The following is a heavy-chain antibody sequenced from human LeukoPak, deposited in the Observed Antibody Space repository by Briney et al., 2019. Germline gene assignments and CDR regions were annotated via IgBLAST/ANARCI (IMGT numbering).Heavy chain of an antibody. V-gene: IGHV4-59*02. CDR3: ARANYDFWSPLGWHYYYYYGMDV. CDR1: GGSVSSYY. CDR2: IYYSGST. D-gene: IGHD3-3*01. Sequence: SETLSLTCTVSGGSVSSYYWSWIRQPPGKGLEWIGYIYYSGSTNYNPSLKSRVTISVDTSKNQFSLKLSSVTAADTAVYYCARANYDFWSPLGWHYYYYYGMDVWGQGTTVTVSS. J-gene: IGHJ6*02.